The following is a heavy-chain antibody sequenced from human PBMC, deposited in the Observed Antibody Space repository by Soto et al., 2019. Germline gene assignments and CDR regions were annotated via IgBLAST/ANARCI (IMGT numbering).Heavy chain of an antibody. D-gene: IGHD3-10*01. CDR1: GLVVSTSY. CDR2: IYGGSTT. CDR3: ASLYGSGLYFEY. V-gene: IGHV3-53*01. J-gene: IGHJ4*02. Sequence: EVQLVESGGGLIQPGGSLRLSCAASGLVVSTSYMTWVRQAPRQGLEWVSTIYGGSTTYYGDSVQGRFTISRDNSKNTVYLQMNRLGAEDTAVYFCASLYGSGLYFEYWGQGALVTVSS.